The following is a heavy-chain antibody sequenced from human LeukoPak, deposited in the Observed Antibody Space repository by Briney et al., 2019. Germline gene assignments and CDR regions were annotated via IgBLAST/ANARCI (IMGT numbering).Heavy chain of an antibody. Sequence: SETLSLTCIVSGGSITTGDNYWGWIRQPPGKGLEWIGAVHNSGSTYYNPSLKSRVTISVDTSKNQFSLKLSSVTAADTAVYYCARASGYSYGSWYFDLWGRGTLVTVSS. CDR3: ARASGYSYGSWYFDL. V-gene: IGHV4-39*07. D-gene: IGHD5-18*01. CDR1: GGSITTGDNY. CDR2: VHNSGST. J-gene: IGHJ2*01.